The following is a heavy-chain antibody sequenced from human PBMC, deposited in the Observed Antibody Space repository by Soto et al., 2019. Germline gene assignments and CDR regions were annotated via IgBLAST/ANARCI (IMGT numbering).Heavy chain of an antibody. CDR1: GFSLSTSGVG. V-gene: IGHV2-5*01. J-gene: IGHJ4*02. CDR2: IYWNGDK. D-gene: IGHD6-19*01. Sequence: QITLKESGPTLVNPTQTLTLTCTFSGFSLSTSGVGVGWIRQSPGKALQWLALIYWNGDKRYNPSLKTRLTITNETPKKQVVLNLNNRDPVDTAPYYCDHRPSGWFLFDYWGQGTLVTVSS. CDR3: DHRPSGWFLFDY.